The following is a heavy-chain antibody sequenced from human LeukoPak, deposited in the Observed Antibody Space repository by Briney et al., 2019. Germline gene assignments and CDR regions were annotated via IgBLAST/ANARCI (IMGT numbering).Heavy chain of an antibody. J-gene: IGHJ4*02. CDR1: GFTFSNAW. V-gene: IGHV3-23*01. D-gene: IGHD3-22*01. CDR2: ITASGGGT. CDR3: AARPSDRTGYYYD. Sequence: GGSLRLSCAASGFTFSNAWMSWVRHAPGKGLEWVSAITASGGGTYYADSVKGRFTISRDNSKNTLFLQMISLRADDTAIYYCAARPSDRTGYYYDWGQGTLVTVSS.